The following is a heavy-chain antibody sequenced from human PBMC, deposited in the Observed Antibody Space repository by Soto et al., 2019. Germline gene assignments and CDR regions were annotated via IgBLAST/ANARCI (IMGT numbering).Heavy chain of an antibody. J-gene: IGHJ5*02. CDR1: GFTFSSYA. CDR2: ISYDGSNK. V-gene: IGHV3-30-3*01. CDR3: ARGGSYRDNWFDP. D-gene: IGHD1-26*01. Sequence: GGSLRLSCAASGFTFSSYAMHWVRQAPGKGLEWVAVISYDGSNKYYADSVKGRFTISRDNSKNTLYLQMNSLRGEDTAVYYCARGGSYRDNWFDPWGQGTLVTVSS.